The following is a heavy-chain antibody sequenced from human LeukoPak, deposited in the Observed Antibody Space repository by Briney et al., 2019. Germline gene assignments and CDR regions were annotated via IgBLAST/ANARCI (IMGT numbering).Heavy chain of an antibody. CDR3: AKGTYYDILTGYPYFDY. J-gene: IGHJ4*02. CDR2: ISGSGGST. Sequence: GRSLRLSCAASGFTFDDYAMSWVRQAPGKGLEWVSGISGSGGSTYYADSVKGRFTISRDNSKNTLYLQMNSLRAEDTAVYYCAKGTYYDILTGYPYFDYWGQGTLVTVSS. D-gene: IGHD3-9*01. CDR1: GFTFDDYA. V-gene: IGHV3-23*01.